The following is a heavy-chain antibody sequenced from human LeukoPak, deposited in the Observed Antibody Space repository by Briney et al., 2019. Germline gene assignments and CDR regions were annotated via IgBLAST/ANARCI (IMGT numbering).Heavy chain of an antibody. J-gene: IGHJ4*02. CDR2: IWYDGSNK. V-gene: IGHV3-33*01. CDR1: GFTFSSYG. D-gene: IGHD2-2*01. CDR3: ARDPLGYCSSTSCYSDYFDY. Sequence: GRSLRLSCAAPGFTFSSYGMHWVRQAPGKGLEWVAVIWYDGSNKYYADSVKGRFTISRDNSKNTLYLQMNSLRAEDTAVYYCARDPLGYCSSTSCYSDYFDYWGQGTLVTVSS.